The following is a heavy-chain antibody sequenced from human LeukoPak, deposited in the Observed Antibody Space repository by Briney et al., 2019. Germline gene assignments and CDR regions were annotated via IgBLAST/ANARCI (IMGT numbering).Heavy chain of an antibody. CDR1: GGTFTSYA. V-gene: IGHV1-69*05. CDR3: ARLIYSDYYYYMDV. D-gene: IGHD2-21*01. Sequence: ASGRVSCKGSGGTFTSYAISWVRQAPGQGLEWMGGIIPIFGTANYAQKFQGRVTITTDESTSTAYMELSSLRSEDTAVYYCARLIYSDYYYYMDVWGKGTTVTVSS. CDR2: IIPIFGTA. J-gene: IGHJ6*03.